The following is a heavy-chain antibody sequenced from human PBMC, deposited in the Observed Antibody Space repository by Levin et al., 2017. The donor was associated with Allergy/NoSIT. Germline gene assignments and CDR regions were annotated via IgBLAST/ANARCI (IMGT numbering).Heavy chain of an antibody. CDR2: FSAGASI. J-gene: IGHJ4*02. D-gene: IGHD3-22*01. CDR1: GFNFGDYA. CDR3: AKGSRDYEFPTNFDS. Sequence: GGSLRLSCTGSGFNFGDYAMTWVRQAPGKGLEWVSSFSAGASIYYADSVKGRFTISRDNSKNTVYLQLESLRAEDTALYYCAKGSRDYEFPTNFDSWGQGTLVIVSS. V-gene: IGHV3-23*01.